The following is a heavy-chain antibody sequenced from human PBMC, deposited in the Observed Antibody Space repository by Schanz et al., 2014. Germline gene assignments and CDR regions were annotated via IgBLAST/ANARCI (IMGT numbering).Heavy chain of an antibody. V-gene: IGHV3-15*01. CDR1: GFTFSGSV. D-gene: IGHD3-10*01. Sequence: EVQLVESGGGLVQPGGSLRLSCVASGFTFSGSVMHWVRQGPGNRLEWVGRIKSRSDGGTTDYAAPVKGRFIISRDDSRNTLYLQMSGLKTEDTAVYYCSTTPNFYASGTYSWFDPWGQGTRVTVSS. CDR2: IKSRSDGGTT. J-gene: IGHJ5*02. CDR3: STTPNFYASGTYSWFDP.